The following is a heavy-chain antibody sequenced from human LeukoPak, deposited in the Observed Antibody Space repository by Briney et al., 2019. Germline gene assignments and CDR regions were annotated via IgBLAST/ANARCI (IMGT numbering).Heavy chain of an antibody. D-gene: IGHD3/OR15-3a*01. Sequence: GGSLRLSCAASGFSFSSYAMSWVRQAPGKGLEWVSVISGSGGSTYYADSVKGRFTISRDNSKNTLYLQMNSLRAEDTAVYYCTTTLSEGLGINSKIDYWGQGALVTVSS. CDR1: GFSFSSYA. CDR2: ISGSGGST. J-gene: IGHJ4*02. CDR3: TTTLSEGLGINSKIDY. V-gene: IGHV3-23*01.